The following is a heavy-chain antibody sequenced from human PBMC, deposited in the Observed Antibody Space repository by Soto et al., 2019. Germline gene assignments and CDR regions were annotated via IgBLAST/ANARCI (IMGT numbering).Heavy chain of an antibody. CDR3: ARGLYYYDSSGYYNWFDP. CDR1: GGSISSGGYY. J-gene: IGHJ5*02. D-gene: IGHD3-22*01. CDR2: IYYSGST. V-gene: IGHV4-31*03. Sequence: SETLSLTCTVSGGSISSGGYYWSWIRQHPGKGLEWIGYIYYSGSTYYNPSLKSRVTISVDTSKNQFSLKLSSVTAADTAVYYCARGLYYYDSSGYYNWFDPWGQGTLVPVSS.